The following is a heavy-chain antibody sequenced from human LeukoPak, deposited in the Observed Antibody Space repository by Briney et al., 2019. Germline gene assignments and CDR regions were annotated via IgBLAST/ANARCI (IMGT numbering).Heavy chain of an antibody. V-gene: IGHV3-74*01. J-gene: IGHJ4*02. CDR1: GFNVSSND. CDR2: INSDGSSR. CDR3: ASASSHRIAAGGDY. Sequence: GGSLRLSCAASGFNVSSNDMSWVRQAPGKGLVWVSRINSDGSSRNYADSVKGRFTISRDNAKNTLYLQMNSLRAEGTAVYYCASASSHRIAAGGDYWGQGTLVTVSS. D-gene: IGHD6-13*01.